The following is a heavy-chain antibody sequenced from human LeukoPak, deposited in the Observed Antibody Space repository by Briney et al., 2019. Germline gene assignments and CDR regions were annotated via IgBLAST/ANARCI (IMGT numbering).Heavy chain of an antibody. Sequence: SETLSLTCTVSGYSISSGYYWGWIRQPPGKGLEWIGSIYHSGSTYYNPSLKSRVTISLDTSKNQFSLKLSSVTAADTAVYYCAGVTGSYYFYYYMDVWGKGTTVTVSS. CDR1: GYSISSGYY. CDR3: AGVTGSYYFYYYMDV. V-gene: IGHV4-38-2*02. D-gene: IGHD3-10*01. CDR2: IYHSGST. J-gene: IGHJ6*03.